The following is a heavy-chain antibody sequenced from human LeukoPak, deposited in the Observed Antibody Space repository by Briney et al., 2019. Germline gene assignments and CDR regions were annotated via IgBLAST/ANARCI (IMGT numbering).Heavy chain of an antibody. CDR3: AKESGDETYYYYYYTDV. J-gene: IGHJ6*03. CDR1: GFTFSSYG. CDR2: ISYDGSNK. V-gene: IGHV3-30*18. Sequence: GGSLRLSCAASGFTFSSYGMHWVRQAPGKGLEWVAVISYDGSNKYYADSVKGRFTISRDNSKNTLYLQMNSLRAEDTAVYYCAKESGDETYYYYYYTDVWGKGTTVTISS. D-gene: IGHD5-12*01.